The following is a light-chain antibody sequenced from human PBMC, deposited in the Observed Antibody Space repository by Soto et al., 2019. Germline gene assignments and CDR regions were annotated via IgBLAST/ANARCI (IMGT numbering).Light chain of an antibody. J-gene: IGLJ1*01. Sequence: QSVLTQDASVSGSPGQSITISCTGTSSDVGGYNYVSWYQQHPGKAPKLMIYDVSNRPSGVFNRFSGSKSGNTASLTISGLQAEDEADYFCSSYTSSDTLVFGTGTKVTVL. V-gene: IGLV2-14*03. CDR3: SSYTSSDTLV. CDR1: SSDVGGYNY. CDR2: DVS.